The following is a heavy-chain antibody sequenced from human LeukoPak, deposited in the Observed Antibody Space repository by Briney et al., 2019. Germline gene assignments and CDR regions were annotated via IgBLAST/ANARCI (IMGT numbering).Heavy chain of an antibody. Sequence: PGGSLRLSCAASGFTFSNYYMTWVRQAPGKGLEWVANIKQDGSEKYYVDSVKGRFSISRDNAKNSLYLQMNSLRAEDTAVYYCARDTYMDVWGKGTTVTVSS. CDR2: IKQDGSEK. CDR1: GFTFSNYY. V-gene: IGHV3-7*01. CDR3: ARDTYMDV. J-gene: IGHJ6*03.